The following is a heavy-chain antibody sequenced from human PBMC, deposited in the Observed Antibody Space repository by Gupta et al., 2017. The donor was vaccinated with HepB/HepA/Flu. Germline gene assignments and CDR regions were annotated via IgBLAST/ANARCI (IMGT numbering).Heavy chain of an antibody. CDR1: GVPVRSYY. V-gene: IGHV4-59*02. Sequence: QVQLQESGPGLVKPSETLSLTCTVSGVPVRSYYWSWIRQPPGEGLEWIGYIFYSGSTKYNPSLKSRVTISVDTSKNQVSLKMNTVTAADTAVYYCERDLGTVGLGVEVYYGGQGTLVTVSP. CDR2: IFYSGST. J-gene: IGHJ4*02. CDR3: ERDLGTVGLGVEVYY. D-gene: IGHD1-26*01.